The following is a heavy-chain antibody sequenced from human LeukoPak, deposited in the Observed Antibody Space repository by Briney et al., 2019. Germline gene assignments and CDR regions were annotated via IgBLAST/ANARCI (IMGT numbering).Heavy chain of an antibody. CDR2: ISSSSSYI. Sequence: KPGGSLRLSCAASGFTFSSYSMNWVRQAPGKGLEWVSSISSSSSYIYYADSVKGRFTISRDNAKNSLYLQMNSLRAEDTAAYYCARNLKNYYDSNGYFDYWGQGTLVTVSS. CDR3: ARNLKNYYDSNGYFDY. J-gene: IGHJ4*02. CDR1: GFTFSSYS. D-gene: IGHD3-22*01. V-gene: IGHV3-21*01.